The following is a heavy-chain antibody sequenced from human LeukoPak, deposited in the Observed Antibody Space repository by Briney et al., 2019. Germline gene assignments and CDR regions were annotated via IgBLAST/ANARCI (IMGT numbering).Heavy chain of an antibody. CDR1: GGSINSAS. CDR3: ATFDMTTSYSDS. CDR2: ISYDGST. D-gene: IGHD3-9*01. J-gene: IGHJ1*01. Sequence: PSETLSLTCTASGGSINSASWSWIRQPPGKGLEWMGFISYDGSTSYNPSLGSRVTISIDTSRNQFSLGLSSVTAADTAVYYCATFDMTTSYSDSWGQGTLVTVSS. V-gene: IGHV4-59*01.